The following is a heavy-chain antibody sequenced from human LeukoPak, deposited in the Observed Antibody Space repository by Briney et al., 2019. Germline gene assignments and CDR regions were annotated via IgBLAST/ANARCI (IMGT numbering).Heavy chain of an antibody. CDR3: ARAINDYSNYEVLTDNWFDP. D-gene: IGHD4-11*01. CDR2: IIPIFGTA. Sequence: ASVKVSCKASGGTFSSYAISWVRQAPGQGLEWMGGIIPIFGTANYAQKFQGRVTITADKSTSTAYMELSSLRSEDTAVYYCARAINDYSNYEVLTDNWFDPWGQGTLVTVSS. J-gene: IGHJ5*02. CDR1: GGTFSSYA. V-gene: IGHV1-69*06.